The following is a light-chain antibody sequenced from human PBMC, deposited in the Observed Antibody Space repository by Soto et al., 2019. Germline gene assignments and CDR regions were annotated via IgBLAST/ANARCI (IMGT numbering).Light chain of an antibody. CDR3: QHYNSYSEA. V-gene: IGKV1-5*03. CDR2: KAS. Sequence: EIQMTQSPSTLSGSVGDRVTITCRASQTISSWLAWYQQKPGKAPKLLIYKASTLKSGVPSRFSGSGSGTEFTLTISSLQPDDVATYYCQHYNSYSEAFGQGTKVDIK. J-gene: IGKJ1*01. CDR1: QTISSW.